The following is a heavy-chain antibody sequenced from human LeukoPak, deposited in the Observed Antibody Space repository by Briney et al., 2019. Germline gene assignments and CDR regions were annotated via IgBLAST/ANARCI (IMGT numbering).Heavy chain of an antibody. D-gene: IGHD3-22*01. CDR2: IWYDGSNK. V-gene: IGHV3-33*01. J-gene: IGHJ4*02. CDR1: GFTFSSYG. Sequence: GGSLRLSCAASGFTFSSYGMHWVRQAPGKGLGWVAVIWYDGSNKYYADSVKGRFTISRDNSKNTLYLQMNSLRAEDTAVYYCARDLGYYDSSGLDYWGQGTLVTVSS. CDR3: ARDLGYYDSSGLDY.